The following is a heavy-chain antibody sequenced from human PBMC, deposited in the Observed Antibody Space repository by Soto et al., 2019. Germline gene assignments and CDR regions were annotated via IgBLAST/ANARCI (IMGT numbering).Heavy chain of an antibody. D-gene: IGHD6-19*01. Sequence: QVVLVQSGAEVQNPGSSVKVSCKASGGTFGRNAINWVRQAPGQGFEWMGGIIPMFDTANHAQKFRDRIMITADESTNTAYLELKDLRSEDTAIYYFARPQGSGWRFNALDFWGQGTMVTVSS. V-gene: IGHV1-69*01. J-gene: IGHJ3*01. CDR2: IIPMFDTA. CDR1: GGTFGRNA. CDR3: ARPQGSGWRFNALDF.